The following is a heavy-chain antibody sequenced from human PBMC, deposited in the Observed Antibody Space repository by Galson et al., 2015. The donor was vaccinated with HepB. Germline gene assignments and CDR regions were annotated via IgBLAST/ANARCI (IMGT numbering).Heavy chain of an antibody. V-gene: IGHV3-30*17. CDR2: IAHDGKTE. Sequence: SLRLSCAASGFTFSSYAVHWVRQAPGKGLEWVAVIAHDGKTEYYADSVRSRFTISRDNSNNTLYLQLNSPRLEDMAVYYCARSITMVRINTPDYWGQGTLVIVSS. J-gene: IGHJ4*02. CDR1: GFTFSSYA. CDR3: ARSITMVRINTPDY. D-gene: IGHD3-10*01.